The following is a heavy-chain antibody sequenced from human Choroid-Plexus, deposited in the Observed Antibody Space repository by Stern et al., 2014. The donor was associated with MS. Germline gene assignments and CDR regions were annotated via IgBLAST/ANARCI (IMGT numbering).Heavy chain of an antibody. CDR3: AKDRQYLTYFFDH. Sequence: VQLVESGGGVVQPGRPLRLSCVASGFTFGSCAMHWVRQAPGKGLEWVAGLSYDGSNKYYAGSVKGRFTISRDNSQNTLYIQMSSLRPEDTAVYYCAKDRQYLTYFFDHWGQGSLVTVSS. CDR1: GFTFGSCA. V-gene: IGHV3-30*18. CDR2: LSYDGSNK. D-gene: IGHD2/OR15-2a*01. J-gene: IGHJ5*02.